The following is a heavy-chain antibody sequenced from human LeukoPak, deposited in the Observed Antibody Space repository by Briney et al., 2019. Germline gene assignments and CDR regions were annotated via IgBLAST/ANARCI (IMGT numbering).Heavy chain of an antibody. V-gene: IGHV3-73*01. D-gene: IGHD4-17*01. J-gene: IGHJ6*02. CDR3: TRTYGDYASFENV. CDR2: IRSKANSYAT. Sequence: GGSLKLSCAASGSTFSGSAMHWVRQASGKGLEWVGRIRSKANSYATTHAASVKGRFTISRDDSKNTAYLQMNSLKTEDTAVYYCTRTYGDYASFENVWGQGTTVTVSS. CDR1: GSTFSGSA.